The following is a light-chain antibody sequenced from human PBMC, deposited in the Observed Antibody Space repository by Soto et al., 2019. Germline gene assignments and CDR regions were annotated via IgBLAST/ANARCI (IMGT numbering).Light chain of an antibody. J-gene: IGKJ4*01. V-gene: IGKV1-9*01. CDR1: QGISDY. CDR2: GAS. CDR3: QQFNAYPLT. Sequence: DIRLTQSPSFLSASVGDRVTISCRASQGISDYLAWYQQKPGKAPKLLIYGASTLQSGVPSRFSRSASGKEFPHTTSSLQPEDFATYFCQQFNAYPLTFGGGTKLQIK.